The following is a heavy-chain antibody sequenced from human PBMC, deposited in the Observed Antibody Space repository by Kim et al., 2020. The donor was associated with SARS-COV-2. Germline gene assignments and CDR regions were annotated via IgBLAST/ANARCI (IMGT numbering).Heavy chain of an antibody. Sequence: SGSTNFNPSLKSRVTISVDTSKIQFSLKLSSVTAADTAVYYCARGLRFDYWGQGTLVTVSS. CDR3: ARGLRFDY. CDR2: SGST. J-gene: IGHJ4*02. V-gene: IGHV4-34*01. D-gene: IGHD3-16*01.